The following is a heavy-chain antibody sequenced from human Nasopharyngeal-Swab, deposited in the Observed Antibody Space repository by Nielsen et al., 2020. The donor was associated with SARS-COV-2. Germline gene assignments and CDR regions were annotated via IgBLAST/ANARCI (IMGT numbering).Heavy chain of an antibody. CDR1: GFTVSSYA. CDR2: ISGSGGST. D-gene: IGHD6-6*01. J-gene: IGHJ4*02. CDR3: ANGIAARRRRQDYFDY. V-gene: IGHV3-23*01. Sequence: GGSLRLSCAASGFTVSSYAMSWVRQAPGKGLEWVSAISGSGGSTYYAGSVKGRFTISRDNSKKTLYLQMNSLRAEDTAVYYCANGIAARRRRQDYFDYWGQGTLVTVSS.